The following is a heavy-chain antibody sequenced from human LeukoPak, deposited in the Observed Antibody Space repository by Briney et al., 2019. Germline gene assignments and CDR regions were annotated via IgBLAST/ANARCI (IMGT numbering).Heavy chain of an antibody. CDR3: ARGLTWFPSPFDY. V-gene: IGHV3-66*01. J-gene: IGHJ4*02. CDR1: EFSVGSNY. D-gene: IGHD3-22*01. CDR2: IYSGGST. Sequence: GGSLRLSCAASEFSVGSNYMTWVRQAPGKGLEWVSLIYSGGSTYYADSVKGRFTISRDNSKNTLYLQMNSLRAEDTALYYCARGLTWFPSPFDYWGQGTLVTVSS.